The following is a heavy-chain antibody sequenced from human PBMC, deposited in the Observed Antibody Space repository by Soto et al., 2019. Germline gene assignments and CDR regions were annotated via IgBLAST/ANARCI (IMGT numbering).Heavy chain of an antibody. J-gene: IGHJ4*02. CDR3: ARDRRGYCSGGSCHGWYYFDY. Sequence: QVQLQESGPGLVKPSETLSLTCTVSGGSISSYYWSWIRQPPGKGLEWIGYIYYSGSTNYNPSLKRRVTISVDTSKNQFSLKLSSVTAADTAVYYCARDRRGYCSGGSCHGWYYFDYWGQGTLVTVSS. CDR2: IYYSGST. V-gene: IGHV4-59*01. D-gene: IGHD2-15*01. CDR1: GGSISSYY.